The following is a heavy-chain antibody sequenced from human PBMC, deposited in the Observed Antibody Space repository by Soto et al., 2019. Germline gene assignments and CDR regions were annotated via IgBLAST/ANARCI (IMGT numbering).Heavy chain of an antibody. CDR3: ARDADTAMVYFDY. CDR2: IIPILGIA. V-gene: IGHV1-69*04. Sequence: PGQGLEWMGRIIPILGIANYAQKFQGRVTITADKSTSTAYMELSSLRSEDTAVYYCARDADTAMVYFDYRGQGTLVPVSS. J-gene: IGHJ4*02. D-gene: IGHD5-18*01.